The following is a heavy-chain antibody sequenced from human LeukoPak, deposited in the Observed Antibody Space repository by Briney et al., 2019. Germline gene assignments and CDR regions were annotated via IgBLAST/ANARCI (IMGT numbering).Heavy chain of an antibody. D-gene: IGHD2-21*02. CDR1: DGPFSGYY. Sequence: PSETLSLTCAVPDGPFSGYYWSWIRQAPGKGLEWIGEINHTGRTVYNQSLKSRVAISVDTSKKQFSLKVTSVTAADTGVYYCAREGNVLVVTQKKKKPFDLWGQGTLVIVSS. CDR3: AREGNVLVVTQKKKKPFDL. J-gene: IGHJ4*02. V-gene: IGHV4-34*01. CDR2: INHTGRT.